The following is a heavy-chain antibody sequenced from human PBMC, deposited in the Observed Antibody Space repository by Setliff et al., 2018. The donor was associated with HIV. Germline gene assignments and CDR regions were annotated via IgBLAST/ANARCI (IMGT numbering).Heavy chain of an antibody. Sequence: ASVKVSCKTSGYFFTNYGISWVRQAPGQGLEWMGWISPYNGDTNYAQRLQGRVTMTTDISRSTAYMDPVDTATYYCARMAGSYRSSWYFDSWGQGTPVTVSS. J-gene: IGHJ4*02. CDR2: ISPYNGDT. CDR3: ARMAGSYRSSWYFDS. D-gene: IGHD6-13*01. CDR1: GYFFTNYG. V-gene: IGHV1-18*01.